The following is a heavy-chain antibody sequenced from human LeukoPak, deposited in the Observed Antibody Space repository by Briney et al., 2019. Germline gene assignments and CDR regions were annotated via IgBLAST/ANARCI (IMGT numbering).Heavy chain of an antibody. D-gene: IGHD1-14*01. CDR1: GFTFRTSA. V-gene: IGHV1-58*02. CDR3: AAERYDGPCCWFDP. CDR2: TVVGRGET. J-gene: IGHJ5*02. Sequence: SVKVSCKTSGFTFRTSAIQWVRQARGQRLEWIGWTVVGRGETKYAQDLQGRVTITTDMSASTAYLELSGLRSEDTAVYYCAAERYDGPCCWFDPWGQGTLVTVSS.